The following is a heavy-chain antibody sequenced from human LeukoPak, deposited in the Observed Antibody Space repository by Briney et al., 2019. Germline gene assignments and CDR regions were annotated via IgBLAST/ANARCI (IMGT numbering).Heavy chain of an antibody. D-gene: IGHD3-22*01. CDR3: ARESTYYESSGQVPFDY. CDR2: ISGSSGII. Sequence: GGSLRLSCAVSGFTFSSYAMHWVRQAPGKGLEWVSYISGSSGIIDYADSVRGRFTISRDNAKNSLYLQMNSLRAEDTAVYYCARESTYYESSGQVPFDYWGQGALVTVSS. CDR1: GFTFSSYA. V-gene: IGHV3-48*01. J-gene: IGHJ4*02.